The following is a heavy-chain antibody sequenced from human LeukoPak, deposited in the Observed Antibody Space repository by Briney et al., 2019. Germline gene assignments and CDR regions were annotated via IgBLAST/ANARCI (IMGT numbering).Heavy chain of an antibody. CDR1: GGSISSSNW. Sequence: PSETLSLTCGISGGSISSSNWWSWVRQPPGKGLEWIGEIYHSGSTNYNPSLKSRVTISVDKSKNQFSLKLSSVTAADTAVYYCARDKELLRTFDYWGQGTLVTVSS. D-gene: IGHD1-26*01. CDR2: IYHSGST. J-gene: IGHJ4*02. V-gene: IGHV4-4*02. CDR3: ARDKELLRTFDY.